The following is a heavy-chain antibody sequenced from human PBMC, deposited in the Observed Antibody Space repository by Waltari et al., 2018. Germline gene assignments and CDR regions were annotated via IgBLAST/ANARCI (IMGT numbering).Heavy chain of an antibody. D-gene: IGHD2-2*01. J-gene: IGHJ4*02. CDR1: GFRLSDYW. CDR2: IKEDGSET. V-gene: IGHV3-7*01. Sequence: EVRLVDSGGGLVQPRGSLRLSCAASGFRLSDYWMSWVRQAPGKGLEWVASIKEDGSETYYVDSVKGRFTISRDNAKNSMYLQINSLRAEDTAVYYSATSSFWRFDYWGQGTLVTVSS. CDR3: ATSSFWRFDY.